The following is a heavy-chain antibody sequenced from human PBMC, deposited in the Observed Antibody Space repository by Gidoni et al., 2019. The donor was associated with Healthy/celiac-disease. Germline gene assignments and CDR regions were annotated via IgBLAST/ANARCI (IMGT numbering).Heavy chain of an antibody. J-gene: IGHJ4*02. V-gene: IGHV1-2*06. CDR3: EAWLVRPNPLDY. CDR2: INPNSGGT. CDR1: GYTFTGYY. Sequence: QVQLVQSGAEVKKPGASVKVSCKASGYTFTGYYMHWVRQAPGQGLEWMGRINPNSGGTNYEQKFQGRVTMTRDTSISTAYMELSRLRSDDTAVYYCEAWLVRPNPLDYWGQGTLVTVSS. D-gene: IGHD6-19*01.